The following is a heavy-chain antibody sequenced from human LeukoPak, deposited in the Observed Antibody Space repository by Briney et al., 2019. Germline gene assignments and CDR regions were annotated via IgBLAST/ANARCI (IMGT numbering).Heavy chain of an antibody. Sequence: GGSLRLPCAASGFTFSSYAMSWVRQAPGKGLEWVSAISGSGGSTYYADSVKGRFTISRDNSKNTLYLQMNSLRAEDTAVYYCAKPYDFWSGYDPNFDYWGQGTLVTVSS. V-gene: IGHV3-23*01. CDR2: ISGSGGST. J-gene: IGHJ4*02. CDR1: GFTFSSYA. D-gene: IGHD3-3*01. CDR3: AKPYDFWSGYDPNFDY.